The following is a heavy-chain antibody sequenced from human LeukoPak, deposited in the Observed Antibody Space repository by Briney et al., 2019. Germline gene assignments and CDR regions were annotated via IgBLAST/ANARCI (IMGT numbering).Heavy chain of an antibody. Sequence: GASVKVSCKASGYTFTSYHMHWVRQAPGQGLEWMGIINPSGGSTSYAQKFQGRVTMTRDMSTSTVYMELSSLRSEDTAVYYCARDSRSGNYYYWFDPWGQGTLVTVSS. J-gene: IGHJ5*02. V-gene: IGHV1-46*01. CDR2: INPSGGST. CDR1: GYTFTSYH. D-gene: IGHD1-26*01. CDR3: ARDSRSGNYYYWFDP.